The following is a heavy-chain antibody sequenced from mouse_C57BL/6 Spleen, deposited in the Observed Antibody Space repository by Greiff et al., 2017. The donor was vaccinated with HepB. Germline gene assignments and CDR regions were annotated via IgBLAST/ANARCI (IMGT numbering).Heavy chain of an antibody. D-gene: IGHD3-3*01. Sequence: VQLVESGAELVRPGTSVKMSCKASGYTFTNYWIGWAKQRPGHGLEWIGDIYPGGGYTNYNEKFKGKATLTADKSSSTAYMQFSSLTSEDSAIYYCARRDYYFDYWGQGTTLTVSS. J-gene: IGHJ2*01. CDR3: ARRDYYFDY. CDR1: GYTFTNYW. CDR2: IYPGGGYT. V-gene: IGHV1-63*01.